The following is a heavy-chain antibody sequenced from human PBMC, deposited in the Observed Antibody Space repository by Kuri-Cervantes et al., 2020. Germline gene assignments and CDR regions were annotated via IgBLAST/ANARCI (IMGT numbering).Heavy chain of an antibody. CDR1: GFIFDDYA. D-gene: IGHD3-10*01. V-gene: IGHV3-9*01. J-gene: IGHJ4*02. CDR2: ISWNSGSI. CDR3: AKDRQLQQRGVRDDYFDT. Sequence: SLKIPCAASGFIFDDYALHWVRQAPGKGPEGVSGISWNSGSIGYANSVKGLVTITRNKSQNTVYLQMYSLTADDTALYYCAKDRQLQQRGVRDDYFDTWGQGTLVTVSS.